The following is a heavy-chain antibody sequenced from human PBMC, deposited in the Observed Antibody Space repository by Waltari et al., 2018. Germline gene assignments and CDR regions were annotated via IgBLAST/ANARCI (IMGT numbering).Heavy chain of an antibody. CDR2: IYSSGST. CDR1: GGSISSPY. J-gene: IGHJ4*02. Sequence: QVQLQESGPGLVKPSETLSLTCTVPGGSISSPYWSWIRQPPGKGLEWLGYIYSSGSTNYNPSLKSRFTISVDTSKNQFSLKLSSVTAADTAVYYCARVSYCSSTSCYRALDYWGQGTLVTVSS. D-gene: IGHD2-2*01. V-gene: IGHV4-59*11. CDR3: ARVSYCSSTSCYRALDY.